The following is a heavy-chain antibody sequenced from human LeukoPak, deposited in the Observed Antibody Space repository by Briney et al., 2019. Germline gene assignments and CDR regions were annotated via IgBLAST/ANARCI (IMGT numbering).Heavy chain of an antibody. CDR3: AREVEYAFDI. CDR1: GFTFSGYE. CDR2: ISSSGSTI. Sequence: GGSLRLSCAASGFTFSGYEMNWVRQAPGKGLEWVSYISSSGSTIYYADSVKGRFTISRDNAKNSLYLQMNSLRAEDTAVYYCAREVEYAFDIWGQGTMVTVSS. V-gene: IGHV3-48*03. J-gene: IGHJ3*02.